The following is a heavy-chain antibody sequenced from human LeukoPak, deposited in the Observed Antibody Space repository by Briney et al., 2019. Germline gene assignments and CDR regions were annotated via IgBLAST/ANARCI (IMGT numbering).Heavy chain of an antibody. CDR2: IILIFGTA. CDR1: GGTFSSYA. J-gene: IGHJ4*02. D-gene: IGHD3-3*01. CDR3: ARDRRFLEWLLYFDY. Sequence: SVKVSCKASGGTFSSYAISWVRQAPGQGLEWMGGIILIFGTANYAQKFQGRVTITADESTSTAYMELSSLRSEDTAVYYCARDRRFLEWLLYFDYWGQGTLVTVS. V-gene: IGHV1-69*13.